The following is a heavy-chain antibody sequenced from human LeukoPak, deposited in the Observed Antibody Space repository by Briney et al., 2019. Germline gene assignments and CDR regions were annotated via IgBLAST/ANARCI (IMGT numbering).Heavy chain of an antibody. CDR3: ARGPIDQAYYSYMDV. CDR1: GFTFSSYW. V-gene: IGHV3-7*01. Sequence: GGSLRLSCAASGFTFSSYWMRWVRQAPGKGVEWVANIKQDGSEKYYVDSVKGRFTISRDNANNSLYLQMNSLRAEDTAVYYCARGPIDQAYYSYMDVWGKGTTVTVSS. CDR2: IKQDGSEK. J-gene: IGHJ6*03.